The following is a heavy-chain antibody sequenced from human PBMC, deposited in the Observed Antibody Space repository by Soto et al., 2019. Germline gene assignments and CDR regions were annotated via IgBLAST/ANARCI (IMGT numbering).Heavy chain of an antibody. V-gene: IGHV3-48*02. CDR1: GFTFSTFS. D-gene: IGHD6-19*01. CDR3: ARDLGWALDS. Sequence: GGSLRLSCAASGFTFSTFSMNWVRQAPGRGLEWISYISGGGRPISYADSVKGRFTISRDNAKNSLYLQMDSLTDEDTAVYYCARDLGWALDSWGHGTLVTVSS. CDR2: ISGGGRPI. J-gene: IGHJ4*01.